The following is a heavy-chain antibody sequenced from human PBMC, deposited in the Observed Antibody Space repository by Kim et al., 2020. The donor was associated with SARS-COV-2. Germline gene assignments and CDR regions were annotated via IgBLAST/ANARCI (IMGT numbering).Heavy chain of an antibody. CDR3: ARNSRYYGSGMRGIDY. J-gene: IGHJ4*02. Sequence: LKSHVTISVDTSKNQFSQKLGSVTAADTAVYYCARNSRYYGSGMRGIDYWGQGTLVTVSS. V-gene: IGHV4-31*01. D-gene: IGHD3-10*01.